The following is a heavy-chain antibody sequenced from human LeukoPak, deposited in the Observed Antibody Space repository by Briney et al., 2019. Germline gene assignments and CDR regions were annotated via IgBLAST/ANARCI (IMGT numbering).Heavy chain of an antibody. CDR2: ISGSGGST. D-gene: IGHD5/OR15-5a*01. J-gene: IGHJ4*02. V-gene: IGHV3-23*01. CDR1: GFTFSSYA. Sequence: GGSLRLSCAASGFTFSSYAMSWVRQAPGKGLEWVSAISGSGGSTYYTDSVKGRFTISRDNSKNTLYLQMSSLRVEDTAVYYCAKIPDVSDYWGQGTLVTVSS. CDR3: AKIPDVSDY.